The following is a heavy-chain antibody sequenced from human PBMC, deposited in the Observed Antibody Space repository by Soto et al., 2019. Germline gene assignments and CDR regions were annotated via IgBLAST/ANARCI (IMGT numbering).Heavy chain of an antibody. CDR2: ISAYNGNT. Sequence: QVQLVQSGAEVKKPGASVKVSCKASGYTFTSYGISWVRQAPGQGLEWMGWISAYNGNTNYAQKLQGRVTMTTDTSTSTAYMELRSLRSDDTAVYYCARVAPRYGSGRSEVELVPFDYWGQGTLVTVSS. V-gene: IGHV1-18*01. D-gene: IGHD3-10*01. CDR1: GYTFTSYG. J-gene: IGHJ4*02. CDR3: ARVAPRYGSGRSEVELVPFDY.